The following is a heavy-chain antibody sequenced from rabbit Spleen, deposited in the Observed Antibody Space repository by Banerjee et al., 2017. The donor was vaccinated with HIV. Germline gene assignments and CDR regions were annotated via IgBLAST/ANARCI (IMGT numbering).Heavy chain of an antibody. CDR1: GFDFNNYG. CDR2: IEPIFGNT. CDR3: ARDGAGSSYFNL. V-gene: IGHV1S47*01. D-gene: IGHD8-1*01. Sequence: QEQLVESGGGLVQPGGSLKLSCKASGFDFNNYGVSWVRQAPGKGLEWIGYIEPIFGNTYYANWVNGRFTISSHNAQNTLYLQLNSLTAADTATYFCARDGAGSSYFNLWGPGTLVTVS. J-gene: IGHJ4*01.